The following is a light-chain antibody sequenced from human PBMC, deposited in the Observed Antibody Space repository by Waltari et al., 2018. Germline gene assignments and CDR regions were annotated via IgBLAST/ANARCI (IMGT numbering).Light chain of an antibody. Sequence: SYEVTQPLSVSVSPGQTASITCSGDQLGDKYVCWYQQKPGQSPVLVIYRNTKRPSGIPCRFSGSNSGNTATLTISGTQALDEADYCCQVWDNTTGVFGTGTKVTVL. CDR1: QLGDKY. J-gene: IGLJ1*01. CDR3: QVWDNTTGV. CDR2: RNT. V-gene: IGLV3-1*01.